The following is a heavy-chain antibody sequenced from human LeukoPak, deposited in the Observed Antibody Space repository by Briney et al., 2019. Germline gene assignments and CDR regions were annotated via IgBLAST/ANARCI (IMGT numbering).Heavy chain of an antibody. CDR2: ISPNSGGT. CDR1: GFTFTAYY. Sequence: ASVKVSCKASGFTFTAYYIHWVRQAPGQGLEYMAWISPNSGGTNYAQKFQGRVTMTRDTSISTAYMELSRLRSDDTAVYYCARDLRVGRGFSMPGYWGQGTLVTVSS. D-gene: IGHD3-3*02. V-gene: IGHV1-2*02. CDR3: ARDLRVGRGFSMPGY. J-gene: IGHJ4*02.